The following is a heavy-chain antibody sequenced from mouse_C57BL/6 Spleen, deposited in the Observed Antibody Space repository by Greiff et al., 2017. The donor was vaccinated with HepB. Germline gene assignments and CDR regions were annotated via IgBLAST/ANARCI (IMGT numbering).Heavy chain of an antibody. Sequence: LVESGAELVRPGASVKLSCTASGFNIKDYYMHWVKQRPEQGLEWIGRIDPEDGDTEYAPKFQGKATMTADTSSNTAYLQLSSLTSEDTAVYYCTITTVVAKNYFDYWGQGTTLTVSS. CDR1: GFNIKDYY. J-gene: IGHJ2*01. V-gene: IGHV14-1*01. CDR2: IDPEDGDT. D-gene: IGHD1-1*01. CDR3: TITTVVAKNYFDY.